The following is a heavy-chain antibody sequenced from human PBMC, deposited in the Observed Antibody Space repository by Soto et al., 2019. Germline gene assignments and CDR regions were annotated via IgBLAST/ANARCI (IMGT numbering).Heavy chain of an antibody. D-gene: IGHD6-6*01. V-gene: IGHV4-59*01. CDR2: IYYSGGT. CDR3: ARGIAARPGRFDY. J-gene: IGHJ4*02. CDR1: GGSISSYY. Sequence: PSETLSLTCTASGGSISSYYWSWIRQPPGKGLEWIGYIYYSGGTNYNPSLKSRVTILVDTSKNQFSLKLSSVTAADTAVYYCARGIAARPGRFDYWGQGTLVTVSS.